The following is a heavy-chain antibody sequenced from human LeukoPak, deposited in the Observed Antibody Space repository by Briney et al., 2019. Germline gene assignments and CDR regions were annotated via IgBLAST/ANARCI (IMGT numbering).Heavy chain of an antibody. V-gene: IGHV1-18*01. Sequence: ASVTVSCKASGYTFTSYGISWVRQAPGQGLEWMGWISAYNGNTNYAQKLQGRVTITRNTSISTAYMELSSLRSEDTAVYYCARGRLRGRLYYFDYWGQGTLVTVSS. CDR1: GYTFTSYG. J-gene: IGHJ4*02. D-gene: IGHD6-25*01. CDR2: ISAYNGNT. CDR3: ARGRLRGRLYYFDY.